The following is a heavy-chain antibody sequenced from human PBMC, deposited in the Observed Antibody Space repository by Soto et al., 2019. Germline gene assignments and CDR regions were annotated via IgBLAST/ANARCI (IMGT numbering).Heavy chain of an antibody. D-gene: IGHD3-3*01. J-gene: IGHJ4*02. Sequence: EVQLLESGGGLVQPGGSLRLSCTASGFTFSNYAMGWVRQAPGKGLEWVSVISGGADDTHYADSVKGRFTISRDNSKNTLYVQMDSLRAEDPAVYYCAKAINDYYAPLDYWGQGMRVTVSS. CDR3: AKAINDYYAPLDY. V-gene: IGHV3-23*01. CDR1: GFTFSNYA. CDR2: ISGGADDT.